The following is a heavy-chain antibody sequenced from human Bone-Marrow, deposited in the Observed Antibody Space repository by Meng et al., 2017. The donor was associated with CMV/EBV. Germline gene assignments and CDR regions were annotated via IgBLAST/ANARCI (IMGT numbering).Heavy chain of an antibody. J-gene: IGHJ4*02. CDR1: GFTFSSYG. V-gene: IGHV3-30*02. Sequence: GGSLRLSCAASGFTFSSYGMHWVRQAPGKGLEWVAFIRHDGSNKYYADSVKGRFTISRDNSKNTLYLQMNSLRAEDTAVYYCAKDRGSLLWFGETPDYWGQGTLVTVSS. CDR3: AKDRGSLLWFGETPDY. CDR2: IRHDGSNK. D-gene: IGHD3-10*01.